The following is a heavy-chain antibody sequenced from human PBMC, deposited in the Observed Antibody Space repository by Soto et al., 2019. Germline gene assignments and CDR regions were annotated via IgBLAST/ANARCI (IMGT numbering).Heavy chain of an antibody. CDR3: ARGAGSYFRRVVGAFDI. J-gene: IGHJ3*02. CDR1: GFSFSSYW. D-gene: IGHD3-10*01. Sequence: LRLSCTASGFSFSSYWMSWVRQAPGKGLEWVANIKQDGSEKYYVDSVKGRFTISRDNAKNSLYLRMNSLRAEDTAVYYCARGAGSYFRRVVGAFDIWGQGTMVTVSS. V-gene: IGHV3-7*04. CDR2: IKQDGSEK.